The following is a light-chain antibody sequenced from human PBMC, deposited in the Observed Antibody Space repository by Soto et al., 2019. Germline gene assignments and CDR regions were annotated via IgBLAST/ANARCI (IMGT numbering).Light chain of an antibody. CDR2: AAS. Sequence: DIQLTQSPSFLSASVGDRVTITCRASQGISSYLAWYQQKPGKAPKLLIYAASTLQSGVPSRFSGSGSGTEFTLTISSLQPEDFATYYWQQLNSYPTTFGGGTKV. V-gene: IGKV1-9*01. J-gene: IGKJ4*01. CDR1: QGISSY. CDR3: QQLNSYPTT.